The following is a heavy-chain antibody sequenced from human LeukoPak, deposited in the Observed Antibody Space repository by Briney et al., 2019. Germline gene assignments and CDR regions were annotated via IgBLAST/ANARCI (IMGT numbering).Heavy chain of an antibody. J-gene: IGHJ6*02. D-gene: IGHD3-3*01. CDR1: GYTFTSYD. Sequence: ASVKVSCKASGYTFTSYDINWVRQATGQGLEWMGWMNPNSGNTGYAQKFQGRVTMTRNTSISTAYMELSSLRSEDTAVYYCARGRLDDFWGGYLDGMDVWGQGTTVTVSS. CDR3: ARGRLDDFWGGYLDGMDV. V-gene: IGHV1-8*01. CDR2: MNPNSGNT.